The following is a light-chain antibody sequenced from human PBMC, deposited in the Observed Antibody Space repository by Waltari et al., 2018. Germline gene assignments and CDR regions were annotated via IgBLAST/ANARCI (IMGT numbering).Light chain of an antibody. V-gene: IGKV2-28*01. CDR3: MQGLQIPDT. Sequence: DIVMTQSPLSLPVTPGEPASIPCRSSQSLLHSNGYNYLDWYVKKPGQSPQLLIYLASNRADGVTDRFIGSGSGTDVTQKISRVEAEDVGIYYCMQGLQIPDTFGQGTRLEIK. J-gene: IGKJ5*01. CDR1: QSLLHSNGYNY. CDR2: LAS.